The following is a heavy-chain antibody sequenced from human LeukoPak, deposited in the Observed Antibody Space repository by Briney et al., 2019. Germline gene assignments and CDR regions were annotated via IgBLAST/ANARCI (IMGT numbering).Heavy chain of an antibody. V-gene: IGHV3-33*01. CDR3: AREMYYYDSSGYYYYYFDY. Sequence: GGSLRLSCAASGFTFSSYGMHWVRQAPGKGLEWVAVIWYDGSNKYYADSVKGRFTISRDNSKNTLYLQMNSLRAEDTAVYYCAREMYYYDSSGYYYYYFDYWGQGTLVTVSS. CDR2: IWYDGSNK. J-gene: IGHJ4*02. CDR1: GFTFSSYG. D-gene: IGHD3-22*01.